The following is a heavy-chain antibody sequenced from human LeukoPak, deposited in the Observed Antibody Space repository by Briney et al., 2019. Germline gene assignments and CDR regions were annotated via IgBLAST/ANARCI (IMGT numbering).Heavy chain of an antibody. CDR2: IWYDGSNK. V-gene: IGHV3-33*01. Sequence: AGGSLRLSCAASGFTFSSYAMHWVRQAPGKGLEWVAVIWYDGSNKYHADSVMGRFTISRDHSKNTLYLQMKSLRAEDTAVYYCARELDIAVAGTLGYWGQGTLVTVSS. CDR3: ARELDIAVAGTLGY. CDR1: GFTFSSYA. D-gene: IGHD6-19*01. J-gene: IGHJ4*02.